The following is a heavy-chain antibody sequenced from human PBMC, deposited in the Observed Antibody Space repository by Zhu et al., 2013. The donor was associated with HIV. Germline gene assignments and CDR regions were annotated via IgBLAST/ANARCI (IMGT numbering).Heavy chain of an antibody. CDR3: ARVRSLSGAFDL. CDR1: GYTFNNYG. Sequence: QVQLVQPGSEMKKPGASVKVSCKASGYTFNNYGITWVRQAPGQGLEWMGWIRSSPANTKYAQKFQGRVIMTTDTSTRAAYLELGSLRSDDSAVYYCARVRSLSGAFDLWGQGTMVTVSS. V-gene: IGHV1-18*01. D-gene: IGHD3-10*01. CDR2: IRSSPANT. J-gene: IGHJ3*01.